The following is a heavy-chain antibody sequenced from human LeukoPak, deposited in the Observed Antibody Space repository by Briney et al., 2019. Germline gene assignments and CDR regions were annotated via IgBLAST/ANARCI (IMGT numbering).Heavy chain of an antibody. J-gene: IGHJ3*02. D-gene: IGHD3-22*01. Sequence: GGSLRLSCAASGFTFSSYAMSWVRQAPGKGLEWVSVIYSGGSTYYADSVKGRFTISRDNSKNTLYLQMNSLRAEDTAVYYCAREDYYDSSGSGAFDIWGQGTMVTVSS. CDR2: IYSGGST. V-gene: IGHV3-66*01. CDR1: GFTFSSYA. CDR3: AREDYYDSSGSGAFDI.